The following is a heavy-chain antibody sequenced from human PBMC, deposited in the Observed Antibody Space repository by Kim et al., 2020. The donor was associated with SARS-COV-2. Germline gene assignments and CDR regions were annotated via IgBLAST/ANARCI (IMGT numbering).Heavy chain of an antibody. CDR3: ARVTTMVRGVIANYYYYGMDV. J-gene: IGHJ6*02. Sequence: SVKVSCKASGGTFSSYAISWVRQAPGQGLEWMGGIIPIFGTANYAQKFQGRVTITADESTSTAYMELSSLRSEDTAVYYCARVTTMVRGVIANYYYYGMDVWGQGTTVTVSS. V-gene: IGHV1-69*13. CDR1: GGTFSSYA. CDR2: IIPIFGTA. D-gene: IGHD3-10*01.